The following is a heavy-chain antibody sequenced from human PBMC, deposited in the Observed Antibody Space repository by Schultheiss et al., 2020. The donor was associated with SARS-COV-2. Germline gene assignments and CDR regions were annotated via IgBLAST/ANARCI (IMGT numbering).Heavy chain of an antibody. CDR1: GFTFSSYA. J-gene: IGHJ5*02. Sequence: GGSLRLSCAASGFTFSSYAMSWVRQAPGKGLEWVANIKQDGSEKYYVDSVKGRFTISRDNAKNSLYLQMNSLRAEDTAVYYCARDGYSSGWYPNWFDPWGQGTLVTVSS. CDR3: ARDGYSSGWYPNWFDP. V-gene: IGHV3-7*01. CDR2: IKQDGSEK. D-gene: IGHD6-19*01.